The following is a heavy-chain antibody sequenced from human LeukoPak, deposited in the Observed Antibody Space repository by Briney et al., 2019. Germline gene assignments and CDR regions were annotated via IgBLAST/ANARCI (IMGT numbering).Heavy chain of an antibody. D-gene: IGHD6-19*01. CDR2: ISYDGSNK. CDR1: GFTFSSYG. Sequence: PGRSLRLSCAASGFTFSSYGMHWVRQAPGKGLEWVAVISYDGSNKYYADSVKGRFTISRDNSKNTLYLQMNSLRAEDTAVYYCARESIAVAGPYFDYWGQGTLVTVSS. J-gene: IGHJ4*02. V-gene: IGHV3-30*03. CDR3: ARESIAVAGPYFDY.